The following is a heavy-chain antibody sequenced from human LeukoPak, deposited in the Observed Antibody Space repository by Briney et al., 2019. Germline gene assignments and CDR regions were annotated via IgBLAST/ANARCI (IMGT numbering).Heavy chain of an antibody. J-gene: IGHJ4*02. CDR3: AIAGRSTTMGLDFFDY. V-gene: IGHV3-21*01. CDR1: GLTYNRYN. Sequence: PGGPERLPCAASGLTYNRYNMNWVRQAPGKGLEWVSSISSSSSYIEHAESVKDRLNSSRDNAKNSLYMQMNSLRAEDTAVYYCAIAGRSTTMGLDFFDYWGQGTLVTVSS. CDR2: ISSSSSYI. D-gene: IGHD2-2*01.